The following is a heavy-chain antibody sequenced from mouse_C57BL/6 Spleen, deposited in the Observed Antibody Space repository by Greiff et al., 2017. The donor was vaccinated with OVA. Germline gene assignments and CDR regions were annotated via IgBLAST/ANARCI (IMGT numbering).Heavy chain of an antibody. CDR3: ARKPRSLPYVDD. D-gene: IGHD1-1*02. Sequence: VQLQQSGPELVKPGASVKIPCKASGYTFTDYNMDWVKQSPGKSLEWIGDINPNHGGTIYNQKFKGNDTVTVDKSSSTAYMELRSLTSEDTAVEYCARKPRSLPYVDDWGQGTTLTVSS. V-gene: IGHV1-18*01. J-gene: IGHJ2*01. CDR1: GYTFTDYN. CDR2: INPNHGGT.